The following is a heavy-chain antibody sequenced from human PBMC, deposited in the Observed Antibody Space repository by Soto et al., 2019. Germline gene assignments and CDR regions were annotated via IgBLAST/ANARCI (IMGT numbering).Heavy chain of an antibody. CDR2: INHSGST. D-gene: IGHD6-19*01. CDR3: ARTSGYSSGWYVSWFDP. Sequence: SETLSLTCAFYCGSFIGYYWSWIRQPPGKGLEWIGEINHSGSTNYNPSLKSRVTISVDTSKNQFSLKLSSVTAADTAVYYCARTSGYSSGWYVSWFDPWGQGTLVTVSS. CDR1: CGSFIGYY. V-gene: IGHV4-34*01. J-gene: IGHJ5*02.